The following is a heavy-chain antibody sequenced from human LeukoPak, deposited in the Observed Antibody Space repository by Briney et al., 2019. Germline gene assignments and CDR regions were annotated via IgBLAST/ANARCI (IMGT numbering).Heavy chain of an antibody. D-gene: IGHD6-13*01. CDR1: GFTLSSLA. CDR2: SGTRSGTK. CDR3: ARSVYDLRGQRLVPGLDY. Sequence: GGSLRLSCAASGFTLSSLAMHWVRQAPGKGLEWVSSSGTRSGTKYYADSVMGRFTVSRDDAKSSLYLQMSSLRAEDTAIYYCARSVYDLRGQRLVPGLDYWGQGTLVTVSS. J-gene: IGHJ4*02. V-gene: IGHV3-21*01.